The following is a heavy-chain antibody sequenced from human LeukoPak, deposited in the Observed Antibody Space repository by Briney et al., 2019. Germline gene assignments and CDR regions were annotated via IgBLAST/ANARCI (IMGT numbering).Heavy chain of an antibody. Sequence: GESLRLSCAASGFTFSSYSMNWVRQAPGKGLEWVSYISSSSSTIYYADSVKGRFTISRDNAKNSLYLQMNSLRAEDTAVYYCARDNRIQFRGVIGYWGQGTLVTVSS. J-gene: IGHJ4*02. CDR1: GFTFSSYS. D-gene: IGHD3-16*02. CDR2: ISSSSSTI. CDR3: ARDNRIQFRGVIGY. V-gene: IGHV3-48*01.